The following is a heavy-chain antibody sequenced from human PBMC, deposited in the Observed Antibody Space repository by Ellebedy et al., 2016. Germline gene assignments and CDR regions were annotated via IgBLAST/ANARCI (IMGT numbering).Heavy chain of an antibody. J-gene: IGHJ6*02. V-gene: IGHV1-46*01. CDR3: AGGSNYAMDV. Sequence: ASVKVSXKTSGHTFTNYPIHWVRLAPGQGLEWMGILYPSGESTHYAQMFQDRVTMTRDTSTSTVYMDLGSLRSEDTAIYFCAGGSNYAMDVWGQGTTVTVSS. D-gene: IGHD3/OR15-3a*01. CDR2: LYPSGEST. CDR1: GHTFTNYP.